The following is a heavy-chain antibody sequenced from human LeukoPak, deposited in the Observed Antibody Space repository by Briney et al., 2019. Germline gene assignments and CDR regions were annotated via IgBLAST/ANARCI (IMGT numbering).Heavy chain of an antibody. CDR1: GGSINSHY. Sequence: SETLSLTCAVSGGSINSHYWGWIRQPPGKGLQWMWDIYYTGKNNYNPSLKSRVTISPDTSKDHLSLNLTSVVAADTAIYYCVRRDTGWNYFDYWVQGVMVTVCS. CDR2: IYYTGKN. D-gene: IGHD6-19*01. CDR3: VRRDTGWNYFDY. J-gene: IGHJ4*02. V-gene: IGHV4-59*08.